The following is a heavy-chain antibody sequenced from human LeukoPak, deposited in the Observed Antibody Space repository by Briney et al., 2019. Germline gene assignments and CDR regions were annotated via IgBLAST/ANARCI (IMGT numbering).Heavy chain of an antibody. CDR2: INPSGGST. J-gene: IGHJ4*02. CDR3: ARANWNYDFFVVGFDY. V-gene: IGHV1-46*01. D-gene: IGHD1-7*01. Sequence: GASVKVSCKASGYTFTSYYMHWVRQAPGQGLEWMGIINPSGGSTSYAQKFQGRVTMTRDMSTSTVYMELSSLRSEDTAVYYCARANWNYDFFVVGFDYWGQGTLVTVSS. CDR1: GYTFTSYY.